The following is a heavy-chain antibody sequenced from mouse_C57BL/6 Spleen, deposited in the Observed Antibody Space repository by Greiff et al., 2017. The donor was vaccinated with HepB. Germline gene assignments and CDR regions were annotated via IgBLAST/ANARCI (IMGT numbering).Heavy chain of an antibody. CDR1: GYSFTGYF. CDR2: INPYNGDT. D-gene: IGHD1-1*01. V-gene: IGHV1-20*01. J-gene: IGHJ2*01. CDR3: ARLDYYGSSYVFDY. Sequence: EVKLVESGPELVKPGDSVKISCKASGYSFTGYFMNWVMQSHGKSLEWIGRINPYNGDTFYNQKFKGKATLTVDKSSSTAHMELRSLTSEDSAVYYCARLDYYGSSYVFDYWGQGTTLTVSS.